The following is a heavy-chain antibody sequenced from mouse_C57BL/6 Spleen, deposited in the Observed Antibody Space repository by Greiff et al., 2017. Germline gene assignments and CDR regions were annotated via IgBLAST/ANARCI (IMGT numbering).Heavy chain of an antibody. V-gene: IGHV1-42*01. J-gene: IGHJ2*01. CDR3: AMLYGYDGDY. CDR1: GYSFTGYY. D-gene: IGHD2-2*01. CDR2: INPSTGGT. Sequence: EVQLQQSGPELVKPGASVKISCKASGYSFTGYYMNWVKQSPEKSLEWIGEINPSTGGTTYNQKFKAKATLTVDKSSSTAYMQLKSLTSEDSAVYYCAMLYGYDGDYWGQGTTLTVSS.